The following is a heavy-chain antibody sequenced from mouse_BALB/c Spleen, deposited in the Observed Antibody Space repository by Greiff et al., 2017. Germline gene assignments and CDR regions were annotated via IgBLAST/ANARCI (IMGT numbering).Heavy chain of an antibody. Sequence: VKVVESGPGLVAPSQSLSITCTVSGFSLTSYGVHWVRQPPGKGLEWLGVIWAGGSTNYNSALMSRLSISKDNSKSQVFLKMNSLQTDDTAMYYCAREAYYGSSYAMDYWGQGTSVTVSS. CDR3: AREAYYGSSYAMDY. D-gene: IGHD1-1*01. CDR1: GFSLTSYG. V-gene: IGHV2-9*02. J-gene: IGHJ4*01. CDR2: IWAGGST.